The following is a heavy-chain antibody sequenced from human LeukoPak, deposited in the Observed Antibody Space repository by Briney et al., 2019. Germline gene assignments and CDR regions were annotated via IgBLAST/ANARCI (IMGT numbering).Heavy chain of an antibody. CDR3: RRGVSSGWFDG. CDR1: GFTFSIYW. V-gene: IGHV3-74*01. CDR2: INSDGSTT. J-gene: IGHJ5*02. Sequence: GGSLRLSCAASGFTFSIYWMHWVRQAPGKGPVWVSRINSDGSTTTCADSVKGRFTISRDNAENTLYLQMNSLRAGDRVVYYCRRGVSSGWFDGWGQGTLVTVSS. D-gene: IGHD3-22*01.